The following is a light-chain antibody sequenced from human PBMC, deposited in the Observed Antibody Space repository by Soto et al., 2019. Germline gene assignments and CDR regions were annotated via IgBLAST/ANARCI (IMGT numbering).Light chain of an antibody. CDR2: EVS. CDR1: QSLLHITGETF. V-gene: IGKV2D-29*02. CDR3: MQSTQRPPT. Sequence: DVVMTQTPLSLSVAPGQPASISCKSSQSLLHITGETFLFWYLQKPGQSPQLLIYEVSTRVSGVPDRFSGSGAGTDFTLEISRVETDDVGIYYCMQSTQRPPTVGQGTRLGI. J-gene: IGKJ5*01.